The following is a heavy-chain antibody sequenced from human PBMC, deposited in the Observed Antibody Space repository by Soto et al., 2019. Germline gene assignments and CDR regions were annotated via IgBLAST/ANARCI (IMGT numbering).Heavy chain of an antibody. CDR2: ISYDGSNK. CDR1: GFTFSSYG. V-gene: IGHV3-30*18. Sequence: PGGSLILSCAASGFTFSSYGMHWVRQAPGKGLEWVAVISYDGSNKYYADSVKGRFTISRDNSKNTLYLQMNSLRAEDTAVYYCAKDVVVGATTGLGDYYYYYGMDVWGQGTTVTVSS. J-gene: IGHJ6*02. CDR3: AKDVVVGATTGLGDYYYYYGMDV. D-gene: IGHD1-26*01.